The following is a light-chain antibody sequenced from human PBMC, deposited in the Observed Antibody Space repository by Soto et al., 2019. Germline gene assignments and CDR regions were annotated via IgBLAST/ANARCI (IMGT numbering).Light chain of an antibody. CDR2: GAS. CDR1: QSVSSN. Sequence: EIVMTQSPATLSVSPGERATLSCRASQSVSSNLAWYQQKPGQAPRLLIYGASTRATGIPARFSGSGSGTEFTRPISSLQSEDFAVYYCQQYNNWPLPFGGGTKVEIK. V-gene: IGKV3-15*01. CDR3: QQYNNWPLP. J-gene: IGKJ4*01.